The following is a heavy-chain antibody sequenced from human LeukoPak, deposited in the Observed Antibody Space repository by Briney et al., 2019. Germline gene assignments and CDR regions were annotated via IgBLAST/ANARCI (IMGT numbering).Heavy chain of an antibody. CDR3: AREQTTTVTTGGYYFDY. CDR1: GFTFSSYA. J-gene: IGHJ4*02. Sequence: PGGSLRLSCAASGFTFSSYAMSWVRQAPGKGLEWVSAISGSGDSTYYADSVKGRFTISRDNAKNSLYLQMNSLRAEDTAVYYCAREQTTTVTTGGYYFDYWGQGTLVTVSS. V-gene: IGHV3-23*01. CDR2: ISGSGDST. D-gene: IGHD4-17*01.